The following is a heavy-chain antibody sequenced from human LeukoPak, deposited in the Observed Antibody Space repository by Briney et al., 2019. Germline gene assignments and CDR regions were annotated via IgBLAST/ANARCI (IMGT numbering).Heavy chain of an antibody. CDR2: IYTSGST. Sequence: SETLSLTCTVSGGSINNYYWSWIRQPAGKGLEWIGRIYTSGSTNYNPSPKSRVTTSVDTFKNQFSLKLSAMATADTAVYYCARLYFNYYMDVWGKGTTVTVSS. J-gene: IGHJ6*03. V-gene: IGHV4-4*07. CDR1: GGSINNYY. CDR3: ARLYFNYYMDV.